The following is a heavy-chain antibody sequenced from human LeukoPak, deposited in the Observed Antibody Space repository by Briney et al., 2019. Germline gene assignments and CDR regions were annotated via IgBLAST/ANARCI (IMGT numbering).Heavy chain of an antibody. Sequence: GASVKVSCKASGYTFTGYYMHWVRQAPGQGLEWVGWINPNSGGTNYAQKFQGRVTMTRDTSISTAYMELSRLRSDDTAVYYCARLRSIAVAGKVSSYYYGLDVWGQGTTVTVSS. J-gene: IGHJ6*02. CDR2: INPNSGGT. CDR3: ARLRSIAVAGKVSSYYYGLDV. D-gene: IGHD6-19*01. CDR1: GYTFTGYY. V-gene: IGHV1-2*02.